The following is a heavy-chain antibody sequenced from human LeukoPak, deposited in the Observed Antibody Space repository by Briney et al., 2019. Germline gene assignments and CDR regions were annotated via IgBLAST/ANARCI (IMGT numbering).Heavy chain of an antibody. Sequence: SETLSLTCTASGGSTSSYYWSWIRQPPGKGLEWIGYIYYSGSTNYNPSLKSRVTISVDTSKNQFSLKLSSVTAADTAVYYCARVGGSYSSYYYGMDVWGQGTTVTVSS. CDR3: ARVGGSYSSYYYGMDV. V-gene: IGHV4-59*01. CDR1: GGSTSSYY. CDR2: IYYSGST. J-gene: IGHJ6*02. D-gene: IGHD1-26*01.